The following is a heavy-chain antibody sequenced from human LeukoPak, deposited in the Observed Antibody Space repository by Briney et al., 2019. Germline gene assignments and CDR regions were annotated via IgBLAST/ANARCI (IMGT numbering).Heavy chain of an antibody. CDR2: IYYTGST. CDR3: ARDQWLLGFDY. Sequence: SETLSLTCTVSGGSIRSYYWSWIRQPPGKGLEWIGYIYYTGSTKYNSSLKSRVTISVDTSKNQFSLKLSSATAADTAVYYCARDQWLLGFDYWGQGTLVTVSS. J-gene: IGHJ4*02. D-gene: IGHD3-22*01. CDR1: GGSIRSYY. V-gene: IGHV4-59*01.